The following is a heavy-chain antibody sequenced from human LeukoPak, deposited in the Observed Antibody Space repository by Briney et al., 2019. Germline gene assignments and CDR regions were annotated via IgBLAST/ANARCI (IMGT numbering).Heavy chain of an antibody. CDR2: ISANGVGT. J-gene: IGHJ4*02. Sequence: TGGSLRLSCAGSGFTFSSYAMSWVRQAPGKGLEWVSSISANGVGTYYADSVKGRVTISRDNSKNTLYLQMNNLRAEDTAVYYCAKATTFGGRDYFDYWGQGTLVTVSS. D-gene: IGHD3-16*01. CDR1: GFTFSSYA. CDR3: AKATTFGGRDYFDY. V-gene: IGHV3-23*01.